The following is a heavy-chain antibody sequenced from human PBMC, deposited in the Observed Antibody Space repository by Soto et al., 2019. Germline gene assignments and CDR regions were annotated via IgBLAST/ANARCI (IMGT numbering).Heavy chain of an antibody. Sequence: ASVKVSCKASGYTFTSYAMHWVRQAPGQRLEWMGWINAGNGNTKYSQKFQGRVTITRDTSASTAYMELSSLRSEDTAVYYCARSDTYDFWSGFPYWGQGTLVTAPQ. CDR3: ARSDTYDFWSGFPY. J-gene: IGHJ4*02. D-gene: IGHD3-3*01. CDR1: GYTFTSYA. CDR2: INAGNGNT. V-gene: IGHV1-3*01.